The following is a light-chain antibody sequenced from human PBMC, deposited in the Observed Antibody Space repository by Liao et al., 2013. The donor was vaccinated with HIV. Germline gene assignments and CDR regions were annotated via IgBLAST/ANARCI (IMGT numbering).Light chain of an antibody. CDR3: QTWDRSLGV. CDR1: NLGDKY. V-gene: IGLV3-1*01. J-gene: IGLJ1*01. CDR2: QDT. Sequence: SYDLTQPPSVSVSPGQAASITCSGDNLGDKYASWYQQRPGQSPVLVIYQDTKRPSGIPERFSGSISGNTATLTISGTQAMDEADYYCQTWDRSLGVFGTGTKVTVL.